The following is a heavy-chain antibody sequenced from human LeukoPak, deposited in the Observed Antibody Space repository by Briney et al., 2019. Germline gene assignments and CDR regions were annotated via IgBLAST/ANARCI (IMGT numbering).Heavy chain of an antibody. J-gene: IGHJ5*02. Sequence: PSETLSLTCTVSGGSSSSSRYYWGWIRQPPGKGLEWIGSIYYSGSTYYNPSLKSRVTISVDTSKNQFSLKLSSVTAADTAVYYCARHPYQLLWLSWFGPWGQGTLVTVSS. CDR3: ARHPYQLLWLSWFGP. V-gene: IGHV4-39*01. CDR2: IYYSGST. D-gene: IGHD2-2*01. CDR1: GGSSSSSRYY.